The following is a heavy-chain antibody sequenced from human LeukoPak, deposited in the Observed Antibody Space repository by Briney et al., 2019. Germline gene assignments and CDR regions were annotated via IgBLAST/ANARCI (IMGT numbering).Heavy chain of an antibody. CDR3: AREGYYYDSSGYPPDY. V-gene: IGHV3-7*03. CDR1: GFTFNSYW. J-gene: IGHJ4*02. D-gene: IGHD3-22*01. CDR2: IKQDGSEK. Sequence: GGSLRLSCAASGFTFNSYWMSWVRQAPGKGLEWVANIKQDGSEKYYVDSVKGRFTISRDNAKNSLYLQMNSLRAEDTAVYYCAREGYYYDSSGYPPDYWGQGTLVTVSS.